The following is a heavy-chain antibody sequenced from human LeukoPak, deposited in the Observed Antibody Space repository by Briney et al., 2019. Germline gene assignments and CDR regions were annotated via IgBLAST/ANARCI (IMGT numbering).Heavy chain of an antibody. CDR1: GFTVSSNY. D-gene: IGHD6-13*01. J-gene: IGHJ4*02. CDR2: IYTGGGT. V-gene: IGHV3-53*01. Sequence: PGGSLRLSCAAFGFTVSSNYMNWVRQAPGKGLEWGSVIYTGGGTYYADSVKGRFTISRHNSKNTLYLQMNRLRAEDTAVYYCARQFVSSFYYFDYWGQGTLVTVSS. CDR3: ARQFVSSFYYFDY.